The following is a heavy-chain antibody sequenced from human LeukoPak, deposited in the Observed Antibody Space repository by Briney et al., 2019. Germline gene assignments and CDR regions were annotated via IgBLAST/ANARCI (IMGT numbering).Heavy chain of an antibody. D-gene: IGHD1-14*01. CDR1: GFTFSSYA. CDR2: ISGSGGTT. Sequence: GGSLRLSCAASGFTFSSYALSWVRQAPGKGLEWVSVISGSGGTTYYADSVKGRFTISRDNSKNTLYLQMNSLRAEDTAVYYCARGDPTLPTGWGQGTLVTVSS. J-gene: IGHJ4*02. V-gene: IGHV3-23*01. CDR3: ARGDPTLPTG.